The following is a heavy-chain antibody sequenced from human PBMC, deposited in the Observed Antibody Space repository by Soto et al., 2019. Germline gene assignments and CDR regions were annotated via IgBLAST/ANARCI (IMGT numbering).Heavy chain of an antibody. CDR3: VRGIFGSGTANDY. CDR2: INGDGSGT. J-gene: IGHJ4*02. V-gene: IGHV3-74*01. Sequence: EVQLVESGGGLVQPGGSLRLSCAASGFTFSGSWMHWVRQAPGKGLVWVSRINGDGSGTSYADFVKGRFTICRDDAKNTLFLQMNGLRAEDTAVYYCVRGIFGSGTANDYWGQGTLVTVSS. D-gene: IGHD3-10*01. CDR1: GFTFSGSW.